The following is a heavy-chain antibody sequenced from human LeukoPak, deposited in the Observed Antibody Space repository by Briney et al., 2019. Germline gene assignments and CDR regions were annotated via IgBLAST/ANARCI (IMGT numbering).Heavy chain of an antibody. D-gene: IGHD1-26*01. CDR3: AKDLGRYRNNFFDY. CDR1: GFTVSSNY. CDR2: IYSGGGT. Sequence: GGSLRLSCTASGFTVSSNYMSWVRQAPGKGLEGVSVIYSGGGTSYADSVKGRFTISRDDSKNTLYLQMNSLRADDTAVYYCAKDLGRYRNNFFDYWGQGNLVTVSS. V-gene: IGHV3-53*01. J-gene: IGHJ4*02.